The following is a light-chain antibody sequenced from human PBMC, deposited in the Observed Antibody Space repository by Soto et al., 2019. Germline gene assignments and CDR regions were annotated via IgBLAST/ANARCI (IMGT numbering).Light chain of an antibody. V-gene: IGKV3-20*01. CDR1: QSVSSNY. J-gene: IGKJ1*01. CDR3: QQYGGSQRWT. CDR2: GAS. Sequence: EIVLTQSPGTLSLSPGERATLSCRASQSVSSNYVAWYQQKPGQAPRLLIHGASSRATGLPDRFSGSGYRTCFTLTISRLEPEVFAVYYCQQYGGSQRWTFGQGTKVEIK.